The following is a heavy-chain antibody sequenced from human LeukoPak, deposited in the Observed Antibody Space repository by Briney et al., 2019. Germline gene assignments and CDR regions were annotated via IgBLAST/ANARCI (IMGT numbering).Heavy chain of an antibody. CDR3: AKYSRPPSIDY. D-gene: IGHD6-13*01. J-gene: IGHJ4*02. Sequence: GGSLRLSCGASGFTFNTYAMSWVRQAPGKGLEWVSAISGSGGTTYYADSVKGRFTISRDNSKNTLYLQMNSLRAEDTAVYYCAKYSRPPSIDYWGQGTLVTVSS. CDR1: GFTFNTYA. V-gene: IGHV3-23*01. CDR2: ISGSGGTT.